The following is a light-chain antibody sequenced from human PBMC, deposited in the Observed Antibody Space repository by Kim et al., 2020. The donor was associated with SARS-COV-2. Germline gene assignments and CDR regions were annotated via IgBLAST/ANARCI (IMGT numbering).Light chain of an antibody. V-gene: IGKV3-15*01. Sequence: EIVMTQSPATLSASPGERATLSCRASQSLSSNLAWYQQTPGQPPRLLIYGASTRATCIPARFSGSGSGTEFTLTISSLQSEDFAVYYCQQYHNWPPFTFGQGNKLEI. CDR1: QSLSSN. CDR2: GAS. CDR3: QQYHNWPPFT. J-gene: IGKJ2*01.